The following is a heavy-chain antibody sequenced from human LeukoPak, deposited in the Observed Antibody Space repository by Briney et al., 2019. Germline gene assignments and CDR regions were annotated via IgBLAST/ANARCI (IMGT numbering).Heavy chain of an antibody. D-gene: IGHD3-22*01. Sequence: GGSLRLSCAASGFTFSDYYMSWIRQAPGKGLEWVSYISSSGSTIYYADSVKGRFTISRDSAKNSLYLQMNSLRAEDTAVYYCARGLYDSSGYYYPWVDYWGQGTLVTVSS. J-gene: IGHJ4*02. CDR1: GFTFSDYY. CDR3: ARGLYDSSGYYYPWVDY. V-gene: IGHV3-11*01. CDR2: ISSSGSTI.